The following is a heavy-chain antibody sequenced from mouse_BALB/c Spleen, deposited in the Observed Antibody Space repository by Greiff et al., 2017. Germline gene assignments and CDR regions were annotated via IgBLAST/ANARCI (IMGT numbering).Heavy chain of an antibody. CDR3: ARDRGHAMDY. CDR1: GFSLTSYG. V-gene: IGHV2-9*02. CDR2: IWAGGST. D-gene: IGHD3-3*01. J-gene: IGHJ4*01. Sequence: QVHVKQSGPGLVAPSQSLSITCTVSGFSLTSYGVHWVRQPPGKGLEWLGVIWAGGSTNYNSALMSRLSISKDNSKSQVFLKMNSLQTDDTAMYYCARDRGHAMDYWGQGTSVTVSS.